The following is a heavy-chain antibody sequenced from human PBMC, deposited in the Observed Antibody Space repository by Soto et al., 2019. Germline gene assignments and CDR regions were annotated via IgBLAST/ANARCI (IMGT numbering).Heavy chain of an antibody. CDR1: GGAISSYA. V-gene: IGHV1-69*01. J-gene: IGHJ4*02. Sequence: QVQLVQSGAEVKKPGSSVKVSCKAIGGAISSYAISWVRQAPGQGLEWMGGIIPVSGTTTYAQKFQARVTITADESTTSAYMELSSLRSDDTAVYYCARGPAVDVGPTYFDHWGQGTPVTVSP. CDR2: IIPVSGTT. D-gene: IGHD1-26*01. CDR3: ARGPAVDVGPTYFDH.